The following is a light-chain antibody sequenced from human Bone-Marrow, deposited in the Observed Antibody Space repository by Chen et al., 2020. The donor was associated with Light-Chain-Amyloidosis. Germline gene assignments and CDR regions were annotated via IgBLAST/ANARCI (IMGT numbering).Light chain of an antibody. CDR2: LGS. CDR3: MQALQTPCA. Sequence: DIVMTQSPLSLPVSPGEPASISCRSSQSLLHSNGYNYLDWYLQKPGQSPQLLIYLGSNRASGVPNRFSGSGSGTDFTLTISRVEAEDVGVYYCMQALQTPCALGQGTKVEIK. CDR1: QSLLHSNGYNY. J-gene: IGKJ1*01. V-gene: IGKV2-28*01.